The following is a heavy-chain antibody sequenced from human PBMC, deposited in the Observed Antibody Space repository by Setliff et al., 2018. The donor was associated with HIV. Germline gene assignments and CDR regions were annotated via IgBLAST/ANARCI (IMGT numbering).Heavy chain of an antibody. CDR2: IWYDGSNK. CDR3: ARDLSGGYNFWSGYYPLDY. Sequence: GGSLRLSCEASGFSNFAIHWVRQAPGKGLEWVAVIWYDGSNKYYADSVKGRFTISRDNSKNTLYLQMNSLRAEDTAVYYCARDLSGGYNFWSGYYPLDYWGRGTLVTVS. D-gene: IGHD3-3*01. V-gene: IGHV3-33*08. CDR1: GFSNFA. J-gene: IGHJ4*02.